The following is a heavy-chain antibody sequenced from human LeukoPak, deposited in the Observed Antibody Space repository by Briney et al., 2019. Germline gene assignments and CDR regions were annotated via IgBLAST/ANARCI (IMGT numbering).Heavy chain of an antibody. V-gene: IGHV3-21*01. D-gene: IGHD3-22*01. CDR3: ARYYDSSAFDI. CDR2: ISSSSSYI. Sequence: PGGSLRLSCAASGFTFDDYAMHWVRQAPGKGLEWVSSISSSSSYIYYAGSVKGRFTISRDNAKNSLYLQMNSLRAEDTAVYYCARYYDSSAFDIWGQGTMVTVSS. CDR1: GFTFDDYA. J-gene: IGHJ3*02.